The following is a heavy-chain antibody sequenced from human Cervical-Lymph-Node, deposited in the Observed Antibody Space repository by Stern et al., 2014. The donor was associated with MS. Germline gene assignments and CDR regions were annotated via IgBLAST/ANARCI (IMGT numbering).Heavy chain of an antibody. CDR2: IIPLFGTP. V-gene: IGHV1-69*06. CDR1: GGTFRNSG. J-gene: IGHJ4*02. Sequence: QVQLVESGAEVRKPGSSVKVSCNTSGGTFRNSGFSWVRQAPGHGLEWMGGIIPLFGTPNYAQKFQGRVTITADRSTGTVFWELRSLTADDTAVYYCARDLGVGPTAYWGQGTLVTVSS. CDR3: ARDLGVGPTAY. D-gene: IGHD1-26*01.